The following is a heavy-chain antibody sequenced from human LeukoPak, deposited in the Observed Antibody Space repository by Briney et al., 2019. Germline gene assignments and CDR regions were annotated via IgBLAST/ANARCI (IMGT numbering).Heavy chain of an antibody. V-gene: IGHV4-34*01. CDR1: GGSFSGYY. J-gene: IGHJ5*02. CDR2: INHSGST. Sequence: SETLSLTCAVYGGSFSGYYWSWIRQPPGKGLEWIGEINHSGSTNYNPSLKSRVTISVDTSKNQFSLKLSSVTAADTAVYYCASGGRQAPYNWFDPWGQGTLVTVSS. D-gene: IGHD6-6*01. CDR3: ASGGRQAPYNWFDP.